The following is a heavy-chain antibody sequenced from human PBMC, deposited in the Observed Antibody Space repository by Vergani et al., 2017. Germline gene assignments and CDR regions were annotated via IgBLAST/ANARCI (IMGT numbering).Heavy chain of an antibody. Sequence: EVQLVESGGGLVQPGGSLRLSCAASGFTFSSYSMNWVRQAPGKGLEWVSYISSSSSTIYYADSVKGRFTISRDNAKNSLYLQMNSLRAEDTAVYYCAKDSLLGATWWSYYFDYWGQGTLVTVSS. V-gene: IGHV3-48*01. CDR3: AKDSLLGATWWSYYFDY. CDR2: ISSSSSTI. J-gene: IGHJ4*02. CDR1: GFTFSSYS. D-gene: IGHD1-26*01.